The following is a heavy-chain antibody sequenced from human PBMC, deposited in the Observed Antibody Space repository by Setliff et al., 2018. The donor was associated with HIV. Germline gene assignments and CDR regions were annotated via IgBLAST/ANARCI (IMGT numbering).Heavy chain of an antibody. CDR3: ARGVAAADHLDY. Sequence: GGSLRLSCAASGFMFGVDWMSWVRQTPGKGLEWVASVTPDGGDKYYANSMRGRFTISRDNGKNAVYLQMNSLRAEDTAVYYCARGVAAADHLDYWGQGTLVTVSS. J-gene: IGHJ4*02. CDR2: VTPDGGDK. CDR1: GFMFGVDW. D-gene: IGHD6-13*01. V-gene: IGHV3-7*03.